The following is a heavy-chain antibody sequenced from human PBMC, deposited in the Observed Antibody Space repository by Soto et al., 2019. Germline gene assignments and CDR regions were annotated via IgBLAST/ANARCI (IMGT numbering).Heavy chain of an antibody. J-gene: IGHJ5*02. CDR1: NGAMNSGTSY. V-gene: IGHV4-39*01. CDR3: ARTADNRFAP. D-gene: IGHD6-19*01. Sequence: PSETLSLTCTVSNGAMNSGTSYWDWMRQPPGKWLEWIGNIYYNGNTLYNPSLGSRVRISLDTSKNQFSLTLRSVTAADSAVYYCARTADNRFAPWGQGTLVTVYS. CDR2: IYYNGNT.